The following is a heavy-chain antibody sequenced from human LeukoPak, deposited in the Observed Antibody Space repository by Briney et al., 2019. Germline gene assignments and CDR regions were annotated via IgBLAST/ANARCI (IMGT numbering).Heavy chain of an antibody. CDR2: INHSGST. CDR3: ARVRVTSLNYYYYMDV. J-gene: IGHJ6*03. D-gene: IGHD4-17*01. Sequence: SETLSLTCAVYGGSFSGYYWSWIRQPPGKGLEWIGEINHSGSTNYNPSLKSRVTISVDTSKNQFSLKLSSVTAADTAVYYCARVRVTSLNYYYYMDVWGKGTTVTVSS. V-gene: IGHV4-34*01. CDR1: GGSFSGYY.